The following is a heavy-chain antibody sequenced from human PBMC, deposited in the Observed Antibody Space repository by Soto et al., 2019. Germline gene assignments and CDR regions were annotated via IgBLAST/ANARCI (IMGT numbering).Heavy chain of an antibody. J-gene: IGHJ6*02. CDR3: ARQSFWSGFSSYGMDV. Sequence: PSETLSLTCAVSGGSITGGQWWSWVRQPPGKGLEWIGEIYHSGSSNYNPSLKSRVTISVDKSKTQFSLRLSSVTAADTAVYYCARQSFWSGFSSYGMDVWGQGTTVTVSS. CDR2: IYHSGSS. CDR1: GGSITGGQW. V-gene: IGHV4-4*02. D-gene: IGHD3-3*01.